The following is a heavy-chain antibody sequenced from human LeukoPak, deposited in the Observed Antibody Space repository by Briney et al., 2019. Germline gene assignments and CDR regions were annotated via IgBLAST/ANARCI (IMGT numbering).Heavy chain of an antibody. D-gene: IGHD3-3*01. CDR3: AVLLYYDFWSGPPDY. CDR2: ISYDGSNK. J-gene: IGHJ4*02. V-gene: IGHV3-30-3*01. CDR1: GFTFSSYA. Sequence: QPGRSLRLSCAASGFTFSSYAMHWVRQAPGKGLXXXXXISYDGSNKYYADSVKGRFTISRDNSKNTLYLQMNSLRAEDTAVYYCAVLLYYDFWSGPPDYWGQGTLVTVSS.